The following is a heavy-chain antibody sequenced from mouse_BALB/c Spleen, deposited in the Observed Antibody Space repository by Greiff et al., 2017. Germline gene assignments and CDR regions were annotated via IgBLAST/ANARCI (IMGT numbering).Heavy chain of an antibody. V-gene: IGHV5-6-3*01. CDR1: GFTFSSYG. J-gene: IGHJ4*01. D-gene: IGHD1-1*01. CDR3: AREGSYRGYYYAMDY. Sequence: EVQVVESGGGLVQPGGSLKLSCAASGFTFSSYGMSWVRQTPDKRLELVATINSNGGSTYYPDSVKGRFTISRDNAKNTLYLQMSSLKSEDTAMYYCAREGSYRGYYYAMDYWGQGTSVTVSS. CDR2: INSNGGST.